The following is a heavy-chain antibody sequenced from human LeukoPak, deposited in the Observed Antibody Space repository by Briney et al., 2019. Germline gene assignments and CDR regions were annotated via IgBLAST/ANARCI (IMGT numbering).Heavy chain of an antibody. D-gene: IGHD3-22*01. V-gene: IGHV1-2*02. J-gene: IGHJ4*02. CDR2: INPNSGGT. CDR1: GYTFTGYY. CDR3: ARADSGGYYVAYWY. Sequence: ASVKVSCKASGYTFTGYYMHWVRQAPGQGLEWMGWINPNSGGTNYAQKFRGRVTMTRDTSISTAYMELRSLRSDDTAVYYCARADSGGYYVAYWYWGQGSLVTVSS.